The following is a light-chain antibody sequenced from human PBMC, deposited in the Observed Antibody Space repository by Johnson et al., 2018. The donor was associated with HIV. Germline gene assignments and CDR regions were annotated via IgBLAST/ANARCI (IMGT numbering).Light chain of an antibody. CDR1: SSNIGNNY. CDR3: GTWDSSLSAGV. Sequence: QSVLTQPPSVSAAPGQKVTISCSGSSSNIGNNYVSWYQQLQGTAPKLLIYENNKRPSGIPDRFSGSKSGTSATLGITGLQTGDEADYYCGTWDSSLSAGVSGTGTKVSVL. V-gene: IGLV1-51*02. CDR2: ENN. J-gene: IGLJ1*01.